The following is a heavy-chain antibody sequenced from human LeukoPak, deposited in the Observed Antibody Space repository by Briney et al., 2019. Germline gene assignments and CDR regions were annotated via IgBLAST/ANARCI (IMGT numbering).Heavy chain of an antibody. CDR2: ISGSGGDT. V-gene: IGHV3-23*01. CDR1: GFTFTIFG. D-gene: IGHD2-21*02. J-gene: IGHJ4*02. Sequence: GGSLRLSCAASGFTFTIFGMTWVRQAPGNGLEWISFISGSGGDTYYADSVKGRFTISRDNSKNTLYLQMNSLRVEDTAVYYCAKIGGGDPEFDYWGQGTLVTVSS. CDR3: AKIGGGDPEFDY.